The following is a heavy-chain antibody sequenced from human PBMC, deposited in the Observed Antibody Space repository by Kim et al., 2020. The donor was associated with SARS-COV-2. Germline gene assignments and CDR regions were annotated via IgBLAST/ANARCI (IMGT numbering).Heavy chain of an antibody. V-gene: IGHV3-30*18. D-gene: IGHD6-13*01. CDR2: ISYDGSNK. J-gene: IGHJ4*02. Sequence: GGSLRLSCAASGFTFSSYGMHWVRQAPGKGLEWVAVISYDGSNKYYADSVKGRFTISRDNSKNTLYLQINSLRAEDTAVYYCAKLLGSSSLQDDYWGQGT. CDR1: GFTFSSYG. CDR3: AKLLGSSSLQDDY.